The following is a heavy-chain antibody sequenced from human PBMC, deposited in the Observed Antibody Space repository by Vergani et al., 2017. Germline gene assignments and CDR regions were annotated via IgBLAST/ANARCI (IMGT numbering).Heavy chain of an antibody. Sequence: QVQLQESGPGLVKPPGTLSLTRVVSGDSISSNNRWTWVRQPPGKGLEWIGEICHTEDTKYSPSLKSRVTVSVDESRNLFSLRLNPVTAADTAVYYCATVGYRRWGYYFDYWGQGILVTVSS. J-gene: IGHJ4*02. CDR3: ATVGYRRWGYYFDY. CDR2: ICHTEDT. CDR1: GDSISSNNR. D-gene: IGHD2-2*02. V-gene: IGHV4-4*03.